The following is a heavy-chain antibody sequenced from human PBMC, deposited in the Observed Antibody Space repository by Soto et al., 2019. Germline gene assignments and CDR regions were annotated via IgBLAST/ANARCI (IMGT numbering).Heavy chain of an antibody. J-gene: IGHJ6*02. D-gene: IGHD3-10*01. CDR1: GYTFSTYG. CDR3: AKDFKVSGSHYGTLNYYYGMDV. Sequence: PGGPLRLSXAASGYTFSTYGMQWVRQAAGKGLGWVALLSYDGYLKYYVDAVKGRFTVARDNSKNTLFLEMNSLRVEDTAVYFCAKDFKVSGSHYGTLNYYYGMDVWGQGTTVTVSS. CDR2: LSYDGYLK. V-gene: IGHV3-30*18.